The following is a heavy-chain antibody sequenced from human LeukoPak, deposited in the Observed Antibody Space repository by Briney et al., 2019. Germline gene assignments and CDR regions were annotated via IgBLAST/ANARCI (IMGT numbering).Heavy chain of an antibody. CDR1: GFMFSSYW. D-gene: IGHD2-2*01. CDR2: INSDGSST. Sequence: GGSLRLSCVASGFMFSSYWMNWVRQAPGKGLVWVSRINSDGSSTSYADSVKGRFTISRDNAKNTLFLQMNSLRGEDTAVYYCARGPGAFDIWGQGTMVTVSS. J-gene: IGHJ3*02. V-gene: IGHV3-74*01. CDR3: ARGPGAFDI.